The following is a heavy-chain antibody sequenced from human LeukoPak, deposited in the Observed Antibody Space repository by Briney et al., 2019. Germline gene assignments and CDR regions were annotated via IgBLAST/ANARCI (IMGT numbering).Heavy chain of an antibody. CDR3: ARVGFGGYSYGGFFDY. Sequence: ASVKVSCEASGYTFTSYAMNWVRQAPGQGLEWMGWINTNTGNPTYAQGFTGRFVFSLDTSVSTAYLQISSLKAEDTAVYYCARVGFGGYSYGGFFDYWGQGTLVTVSS. CDR2: INTNTGNP. D-gene: IGHD5-18*01. CDR1: GYTFTSYA. V-gene: IGHV7-4-1*02. J-gene: IGHJ4*02.